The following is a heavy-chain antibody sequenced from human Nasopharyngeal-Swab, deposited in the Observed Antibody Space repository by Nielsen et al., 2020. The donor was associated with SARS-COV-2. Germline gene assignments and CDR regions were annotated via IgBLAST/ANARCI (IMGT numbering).Heavy chain of an antibody. CDR3: ASQLGHPDS. D-gene: IGHD2-2*01. V-gene: IGHV3-74*01. CDR2: ISEDGSIT. Sequence: GESLKISCAASGFTFSSHWMHWVRQAPGKGLVWVSRISEDGSITTYADSVKGRFTTSRANAKNTLFLQMNSLRVDDTAIYYCASQLGHPDSWGQGTLVTVSS. J-gene: IGHJ4*02. CDR1: GFTFSSHW.